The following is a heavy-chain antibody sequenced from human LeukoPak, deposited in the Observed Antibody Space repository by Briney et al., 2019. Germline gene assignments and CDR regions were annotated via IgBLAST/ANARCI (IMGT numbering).Heavy chain of an antibody. Sequence: GGSLRLSCVASGFTFSDYSMTWVRQVPGKGPEWLSYISSTGSDKNYADSVKGRFTISRDNAKKSLYLQMNSLRVEDTAIYHCARDVEAKYGALNCYGSWGQGTLVIVSS. J-gene: IGHJ5*02. CDR1: GFTFSDYS. CDR3: ARDVEAKYGALNCYGS. V-gene: IGHV3-48*01. D-gene: IGHD4/OR15-4a*01. CDR2: ISSTGSDK.